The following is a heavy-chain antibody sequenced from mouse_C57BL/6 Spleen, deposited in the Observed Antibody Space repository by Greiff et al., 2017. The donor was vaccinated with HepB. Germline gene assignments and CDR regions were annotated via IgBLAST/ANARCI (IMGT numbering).Heavy chain of an antibody. CDR1: GYAFSSSW. D-gene: IGHD3-2*02. CDR3: ARGEQLRLPFDY. CDR2: IYPGDGDT. V-gene: IGHV1-82*01. Sequence: QVQLQQSGPELVKPGASVKISCKASGYAFSSSWMNWVKQRPGKGLEWIGRIYPGDGDTNYNGKFKGKATLTADKSSSTAYMQLSSLTSEDSAVYFCARGEQLRLPFDYWGQGTTLTVSS. J-gene: IGHJ2*01.